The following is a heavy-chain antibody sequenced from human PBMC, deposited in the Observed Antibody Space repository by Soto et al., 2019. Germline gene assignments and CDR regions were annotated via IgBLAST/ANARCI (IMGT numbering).Heavy chain of an antibody. D-gene: IGHD3-16*01. CDR2: MNPRSGGT. V-gene: IGHV1-2*02. CDR3: ARYDDSTSYPLDL. CDR1: GYTFTNYY. Sequence: ASVKVSCKASGYTFTNYYMHWVRQAPGQGLEWMGWMNPRSGGTKYAQAFRDRVTMTRDASISTAYMEVTSLRHGDKAVYLCARYDDSTSYPLDLWGPGTLVTVS. J-gene: IGHJ5*02.